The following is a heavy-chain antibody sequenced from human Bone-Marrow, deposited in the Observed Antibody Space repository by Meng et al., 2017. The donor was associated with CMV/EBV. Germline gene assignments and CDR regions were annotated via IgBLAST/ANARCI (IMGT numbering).Heavy chain of an antibody. J-gene: IGHJ4*02. D-gene: IGHD6-6*01. CDR1: GYTFTSYG. CDR3: AREGRSSSSGDY. Sequence: ASVKVSCKASGYTFTSYGISWVRQAPGQGLEWMGWISAYNGNTNYAQKLQGRVTMTTDTSTSTVYMELSSLRSEDTAVYYCAREGRSSSSGDYWGQGTLVTVSS. V-gene: IGHV1-18*01. CDR2: ISAYNGNT.